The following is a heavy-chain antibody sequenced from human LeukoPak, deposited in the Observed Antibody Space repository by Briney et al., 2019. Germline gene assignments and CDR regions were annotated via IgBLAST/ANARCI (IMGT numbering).Heavy chain of an antibody. D-gene: IGHD3-10*01. V-gene: IGHV3-30*02. Sequence: PGGSLRLSCAASGFTFSSYGMHWVRQAPGKGLEWVAFIRYDGSNKYYADSVKGRFTISRDNSKNTLYLQMNSLRAEDTAVYYCAKIHPIKLLWFGEDPSFLEWGQGTLVTVSS. J-gene: IGHJ4*02. CDR3: AKIHPIKLLWFGEDPSFLE. CDR1: GFTFSSYG. CDR2: IRYDGSNK.